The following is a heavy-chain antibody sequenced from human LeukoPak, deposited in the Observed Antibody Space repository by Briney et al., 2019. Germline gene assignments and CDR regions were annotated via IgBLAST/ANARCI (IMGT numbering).Heavy chain of an antibody. V-gene: IGHV4-34*01. CDR2: INHSGST. J-gene: IGHJ4*02. CDR1: GGSFSGYY. D-gene: IGHD3-22*01. Sequence: SETLSLTCAVYGGSFSGYYWSWIRQPPGKGLEWIGEINHSGSTNYNPSLKSRVTISVDTSKNQFSLKLSSVTAADTAVYYCARGSMIVVVIVDYWGQRTLVTVSS. CDR3: ARGSMIVVVIVDY.